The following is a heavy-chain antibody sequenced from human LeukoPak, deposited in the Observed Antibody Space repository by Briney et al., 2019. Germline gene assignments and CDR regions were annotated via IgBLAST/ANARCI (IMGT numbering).Heavy chain of an antibody. J-gene: IGHJ5*02. CDR2: IIPNSGGT. Sequence: ASVRVSCKASGGTFSSYAISWVRQAPGQGLEWMGGIIPNSGGTNYAQKFQGRVTMTRDTSISKAYMELSRLRSDDTAVYYCARSTLDTAMKYNWFDPWGQGTLVTVSS. D-gene: IGHD5-18*01. CDR1: GGTFSSYA. V-gene: IGHV1-2*02. CDR3: ARSTLDTAMKYNWFDP.